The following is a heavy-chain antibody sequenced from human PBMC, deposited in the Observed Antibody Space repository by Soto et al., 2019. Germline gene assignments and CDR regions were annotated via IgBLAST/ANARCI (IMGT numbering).Heavy chain of an antibody. Sequence: QVQLVQSGAEVKKPGASVKVSCKASGYSFSTYSINWVRQAPGKGLEWMGWVSPYNGNTKYAQKFQGRLTMTTDTTTTTAYMELRSLRFDDTAVYYCARSVAVTWPEPHGGDLGQGTLVTVSS. CDR2: VSPYNGNT. V-gene: IGHV1-18*01. J-gene: IGHJ4*02. CDR3: ARSVAVTWPEPHGGD. D-gene: IGHD2-21*01. CDR1: GYSFSTYS.